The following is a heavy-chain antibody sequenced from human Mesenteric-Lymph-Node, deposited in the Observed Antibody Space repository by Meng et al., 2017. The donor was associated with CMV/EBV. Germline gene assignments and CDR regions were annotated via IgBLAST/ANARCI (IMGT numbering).Heavy chain of an antibody. CDR1: TASFSDNY. D-gene: IGHD1-14*01. CDR3: AGAPPVAAPGSYFDS. J-gene: IGHJ4*02. Sequence: ESLKISCAVYTASFSDNYWGWIRQSPGKELEWIGEVTPSGTATYNPSLESRVTISRDTSKNQFSLRLTSVTIEDTAVYYCAGAPPVAAPGSYFDSWGQGAQVTVSS. V-gene: IGHV4-34*01. CDR2: VTPSGTA.